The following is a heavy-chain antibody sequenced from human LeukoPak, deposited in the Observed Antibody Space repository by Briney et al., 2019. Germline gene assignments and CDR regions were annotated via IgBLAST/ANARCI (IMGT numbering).Heavy chain of an antibody. J-gene: IGHJ6*02. D-gene: IGHD3-9*01. CDR1: GFTFTSSA. CDR2: IVVGSGNT. CDR3: AADPGGPYYDILTGYYYYYYGMDV. V-gene: IGHV1-58*02. Sequence: SVKVFCKASGFTFTSSAMQWVRQARGQRLEWIGWIVVGSGNTNYAQKFQERVTITRDMSTSTAYMELSSLRSEDTAVYYCAADPGGPYYDILTGYYYYYYGMDVWGQGTTVTVSS.